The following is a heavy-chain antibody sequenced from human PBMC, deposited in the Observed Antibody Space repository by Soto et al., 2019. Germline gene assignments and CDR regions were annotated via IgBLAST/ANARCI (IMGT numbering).Heavy chain of an antibody. Sequence: QLQLQESGSGLVKPSQTLSLTCAVSGGSISSGGYSWSWIRQPPGKGLEWIGYIYHSGNIYYNPSLKSRVTITVDRSKNQVSLKLSSVTAADTAGHYCARIPSPWGQGTLVTVSS. D-gene: IGHD2-21*01. CDR1: GGSISSGGYS. CDR2: IYHSGNI. V-gene: IGHV4-30-2*01. CDR3: ARIPSP. J-gene: IGHJ5*02.